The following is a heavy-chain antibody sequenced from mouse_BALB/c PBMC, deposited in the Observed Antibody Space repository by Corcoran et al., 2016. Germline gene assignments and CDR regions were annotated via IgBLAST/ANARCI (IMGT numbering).Heavy chain of an antibody. CDR2: INPYNGAT. CDR1: GYSFTGYY. J-gene: IGHJ3*01. V-gene: IGHV1-26*01. CDR3: ARGAVYYRYDEAWFAY. Sequence: EVQLQQSGPELVKPGASVKISCKASGYSFTGYYMHWVKQSHVKSLEWIGRINPYNGATSYNQNFKDKASLTVDKSSSTAYMELHSLTSEDSAVYYCARGAVYYRYDEAWFAYWGQGTLVTVSA. D-gene: IGHD2-14*01.